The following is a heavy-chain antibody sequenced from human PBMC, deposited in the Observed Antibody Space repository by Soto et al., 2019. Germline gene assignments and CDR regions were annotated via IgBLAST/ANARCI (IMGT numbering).Heavy chain of an antibody. CDR2: VFSTGTT. J-gene: IGHJ4*02. V-gene: IGHV4-4*07. D-gene: IGHD2-8*01. CDR3: ARMMVSKPFFDY. Sequence: PSETLSLTCTVSGGSISNYYWSWIRQPAGKGLEWIGRVFSTGTTNYNPSLRTRVTMSVDTSKNQFSLQLNSVTPEDTAVYYCARMMVSKPFFDYWGQGTLVTVSS. CDR1: GGSISNYY.